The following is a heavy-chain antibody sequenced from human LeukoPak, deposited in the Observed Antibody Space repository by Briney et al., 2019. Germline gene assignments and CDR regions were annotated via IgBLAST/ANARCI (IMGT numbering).Heavy chain of an antibody. V-gene: IGHV3-21*04. Sequence: GGSLRLSCAASGFTFSSYSMNWVRQAPGKGLEWVSSISSSSSYIYYADSVKGRFTISRDNAKNSLYLQMNSLRAEDTAVYYCAKETYDILTGYYHFDYWGQGTLVTVSS. CDR3: AKETYDILTGYYHFDY. D-gene: IGHD3-9*01. CDR2: ISSSSSYI. CDR1: GFTFSSYS. J-gene: IGHJ4*02.